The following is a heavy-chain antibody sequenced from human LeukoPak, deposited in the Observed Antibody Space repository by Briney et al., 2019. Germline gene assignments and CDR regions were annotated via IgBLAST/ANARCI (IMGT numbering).Heavy chain of an antibody. J-gene: IGHJ4*02. CDR2: ISYDGSNK. D-gene: IGHD6-13*01. Sequence: GRSLRLSCAASGFTFSSYAMHWVRQAPGKGLEWVAVISYDGSNKYYADSVKGRFTIFRDNSKNTLYLQMNSLRAEDTAVYYCAKDSAALDYWGQGTLVTVSS. CDR3: AKDSAALDY. CDR1: GFTFSSYA. V-gene: IGHV3-30-3*01.